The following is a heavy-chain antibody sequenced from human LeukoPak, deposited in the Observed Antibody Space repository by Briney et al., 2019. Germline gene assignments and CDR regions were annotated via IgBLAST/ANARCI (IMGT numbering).Heavy chain of an antibody. D-gene: IGHD3-3*01. Sequence: SETLSLTCTVSGGSISSSSYYWGWIRQPPGKGLEWIGSIYYSGSTYYNPSPKSRVTISVDTSKNQFSLKLSSVTAADTAVYYCARSPVLRFLEWLLLLDYWGQGTLVTVSS. V-gene: IGHV4-39*01. J-gene: IGHJ4*02. CDR1: GGSISSSSYY. CDR3: ARSPVLRFLEWLLLLDY. CDR2: IYYSGST.